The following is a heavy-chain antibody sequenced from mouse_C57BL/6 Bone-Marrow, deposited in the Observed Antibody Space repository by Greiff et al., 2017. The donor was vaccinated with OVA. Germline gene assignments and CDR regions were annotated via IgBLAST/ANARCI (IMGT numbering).Heavy chain of an antibody. CDR2: IYPGDGDT. Sequence: VQLQQSGPELVKPGASVKISCKASGYAFSSSWMNWVKQRPGKGLEWIGRIYPGDGDTNYNGKFKGKATLTADKSSSTAYMQLSSLTSEDSAVYFCAPELGPYWYFDVWGTGTTVTVSS. CDR3: APELGPYWYFDV. CDR1: GYAFSSSW. D-gene: IGHD4-1*01. V-gene: IGHV1-82*01. J-gene: IGHJ1*03.